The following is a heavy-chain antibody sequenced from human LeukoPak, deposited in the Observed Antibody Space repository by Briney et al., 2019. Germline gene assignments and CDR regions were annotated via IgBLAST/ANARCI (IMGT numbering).Heavy chain of an antibody. CDR3: ARVSTTVAGSDYLDY. CDR1: GFTFSDHF. Sequence: GGSLRLSCAASGFTFSDHFMDWVRQAPGKGLEWVGRISKRPNSYTTEYAASVQGRFAISRDDSKNSLYLQMNSLKTEDTAVYYCARVSTTVAGSDYLDYWGQGTQVTISS. J-gene: IGHJ4*02. D-gene: IGHD6-19*01. CDR2: ISKRPNSYTT. V-gene: IGHV3-72*01.